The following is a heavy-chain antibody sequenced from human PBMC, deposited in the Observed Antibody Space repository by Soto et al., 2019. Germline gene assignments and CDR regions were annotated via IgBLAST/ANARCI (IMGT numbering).Heavy chain of an antibody. CDR3: ARLSVLRYFDRPPLIAY. CDR2: IYYSGST. J-gene: IGHJ4*02. D-gene: IGHD3-9*01. Sequence: SETRCLTCTGSGGSISSYYWSWIRQPPGKGLEWIGYIYYSGSTNYNPSLKSRVTISVDTSKNQFSLKLSSVTAADTAVYYCARLSVLRYFDRPPLIAYWGQRTPVTVSS. CDR1: GGSISSYY. V-gene: IGHV4-59*08.